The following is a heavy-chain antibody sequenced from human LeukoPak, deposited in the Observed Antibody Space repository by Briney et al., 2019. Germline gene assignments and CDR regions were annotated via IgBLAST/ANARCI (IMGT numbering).Heavy chain of an antibody. J-gene: IGHJ4*02. Sequence: GGSLRLSCADSQFTFNGSWMNWVRQAPGKGLEWVANMDPTGSQKRYVDSVRGRFTISKDNPGASLYLDMNSLRAEDTAIYYCAIWTSGNYWDQGTLVTVSS. V-gene: IGHV3-7*01. CDR2: MDPTGSQK. D-gene: IGHD1-1*01. CDR1: QFTFNGSW. CDR3: AIWTSGNY.